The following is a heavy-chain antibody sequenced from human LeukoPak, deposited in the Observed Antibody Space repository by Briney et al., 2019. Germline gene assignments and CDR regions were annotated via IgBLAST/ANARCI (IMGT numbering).Heavy chain of an antibody. V-gene: IGHV3-33*06. Sequence: GGSLRLSCAASGFTFSSYGMHWVRQAPGKGLELVAVIWYDGSIKYYADSVKGRFTISIDNFKNSLYLQMNSLRAEDTAVYYCAKERLGYCSGGSCYVFDYWGQGTLVTVSS. D-gene: IGHD2-15*01. CDR1: GFTFSSYG. CDR3: AKERLGYCSGGSCYVFDY. CDR2: IWYDGSIK. J-gene: IGHJ4*02.